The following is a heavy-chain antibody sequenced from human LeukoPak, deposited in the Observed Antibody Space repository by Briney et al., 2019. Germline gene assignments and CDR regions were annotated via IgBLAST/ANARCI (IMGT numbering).Heavy chain of an antibody. CDR1: VFTPSDNY. J-gene: IGHJ4*02. V-gene: IGHV3-53*03. Sequence: GGCLRHSRVPSVFTPSDNYITWVRQTPGKGLQWVPVIYSGGRTNYTASVKGGFSMSRDKSNGTGYIQWDSLRTEITAHYFLARVPFTASLAAYFDYWGQGALVTVSS. CDR3: ARVPFTASLAAYFDY. CDR2: IYSGGRT. D-gene: IGHD2/OR15-2a*01.